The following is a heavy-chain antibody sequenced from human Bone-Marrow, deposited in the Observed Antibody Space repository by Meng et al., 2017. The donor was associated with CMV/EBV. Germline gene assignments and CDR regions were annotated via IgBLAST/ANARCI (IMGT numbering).Heavy chain of an antibody. J-gene: IGHJ3*02. Sequence: ASVKVSCKASGYTFTRYDIMWVRQATGQGLEWMGIINPSGGSTSYAQKFQGRVTMTRDTSTSTVYMELSSLRSEDTAVYYCARDMVARGAFDIWGQGTMVTVSS. CDR1: GYTFTRYD. CDR2: INPSGGST. D-gene: IGHD2-15*01. CDR3: ARDMVARGAFDI. V-gene: IGHV1-46*01.